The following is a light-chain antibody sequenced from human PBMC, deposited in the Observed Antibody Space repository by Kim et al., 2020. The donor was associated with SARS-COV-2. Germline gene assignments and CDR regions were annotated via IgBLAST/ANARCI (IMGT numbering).Light chain of an antibody. Sequence: LAHGEIATHSCRASQSVGSYLAWYQQRPGQAPRRLIYDASNRATGIPARFSGSGSGTDFTLTISSLEPEDFAVYYCQQRSNWPLTFGGGTKVDIK. CDR2: DAS. V-gene: IGKV3-11*01. CDR1: QSVGSY. J-gene: IGKJ4*01. CDR3: QQRSNWPLT.